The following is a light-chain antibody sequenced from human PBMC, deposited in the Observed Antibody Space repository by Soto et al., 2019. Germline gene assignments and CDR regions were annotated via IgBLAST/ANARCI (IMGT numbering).Light chain of an antibody. J-gene: IGKJ5*01. Sequence: EIVLTQSPGTLSLSPGERATLSCRASQSGTSTYLGWYQQKPGQAPRLLMYGVSVRATGIPDRFSGSGSGTDFTLTISRLEPEDFAVYYCHQYGSSHHPTTCGQGTRLEIK. CDR1: QSGTSTY. V-gene: IGKV3-20*01. CDR2: GVS. CDR3: HQYGSSHHPTT.